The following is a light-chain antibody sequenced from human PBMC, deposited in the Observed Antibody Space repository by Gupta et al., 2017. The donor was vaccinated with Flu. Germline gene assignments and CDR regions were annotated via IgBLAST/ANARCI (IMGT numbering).Light chain of an antibody. CDR2: EGT. CDR3: CSYAGGVTFWV. J-gene: IGLJ3*02. CDR1: STDVGASNL. Sequence: QSALTQPASVSGSPGQSITISCPGTSTDVGASNLVSWYQQHPDKAPKLMIYEGTKRPSGVSNRFSGSKSGNTASLTISGLQAEDEADYYCCSYAGGVTFWVFGGGTKLTVL. V-gene: IGLV2-23*01.